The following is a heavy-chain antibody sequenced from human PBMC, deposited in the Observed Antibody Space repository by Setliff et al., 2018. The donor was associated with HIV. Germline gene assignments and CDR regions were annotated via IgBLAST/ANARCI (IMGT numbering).Heavy chain of an antibody. D-gene: IGHD2-8*01. CDR1: GFTFGDYA. J-gene: IGHJ4*02. Sequence: QPGGSLRLSCITSGFTFGDYAMSWVRQAPGKGLEWLSFIRSKPYGGTTEYAASVKGRFTISRDDSKSIAYLQMNSLKTEDTAVYYCTSRYTNPDYWGQGTLVTVSS. CDR3: TSRYTNPDY. V-gene: IGHV3-49*04. CDR2: IRSKPYGGTT.